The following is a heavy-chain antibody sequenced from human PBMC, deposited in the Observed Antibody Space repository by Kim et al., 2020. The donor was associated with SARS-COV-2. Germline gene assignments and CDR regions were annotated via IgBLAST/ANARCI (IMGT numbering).Heavy chain of an antibody. V-gene: IGHV1-69*06. CDR2: IIPIFGTA. D-gene: IGHD3-22*01. Sequence: SVKVSCKASGGTFSSYAISWVRQAPGQGLEWMGGIIPIFGTANYAQKFQGRVTITADKSTSTAYMELSSLRSEDTAVYYCASGLGRADYYDSSGYYYGAFDIWGQGTMVTVSS. CDR1: GGTFSSYA. J-gene: IGHJ3*02. CDR3: ASGLGRADYYDSSGYYYGAFDI.